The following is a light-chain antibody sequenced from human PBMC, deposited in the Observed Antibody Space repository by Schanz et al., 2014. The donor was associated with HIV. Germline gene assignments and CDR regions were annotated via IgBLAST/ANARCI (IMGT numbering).Light chain of an antibody. CDR3: SSYAGSKNLGV. V-gene: IGLV2-8*01. CDR2: EVS. J-gene: IGLJ1*01. CDR1: SSDFGRNTY. Sequence: QSGLTQPASVSGSPGQSITVSCTGASSDFGRNTYVSWYQQYPGKAPKLLIYEVSKRPSGVPDRFSGSKSGNTASLTVSGLQAEDEADYYCSSYAGSKNLGVFGTGTKLTVL.